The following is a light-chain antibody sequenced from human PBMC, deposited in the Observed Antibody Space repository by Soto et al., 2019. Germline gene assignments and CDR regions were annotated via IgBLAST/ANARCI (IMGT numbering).Light chain of an antibody. J-gene: IGKJ5*01. Sequence: EIVLTPSPGTLSLSPGERATLSCRASQSVGDTYLAWYQQKPGQAPRLLMYSTSIRATGIPDRFSGSGSGTDFTLTITSLEPEDFAVYYCQQRSNWPPITFGQGTRLEIK. CDR1: QSVGDTY. CDR3: QQRSNWPPIT. CDR2: STS. V-gene: IGKV3D-20*02.